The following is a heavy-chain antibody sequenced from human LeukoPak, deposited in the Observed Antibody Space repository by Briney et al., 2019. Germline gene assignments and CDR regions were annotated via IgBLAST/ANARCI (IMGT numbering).Heavy chain of an antibody. V-gene: IGHV3-21*01. CDR2: ISSSSSYI. Sequence: GGSLRLSCAASGFTFSSYSMNWVRQAPGKGLEWVSSISSSSSYIYYADSVKGRFTISRDNAKNSLYLQMNSLRAEDTAVYYCARDPSYYDSSGYYYTFDYWGQGTLVTVSS. D-gene: IGHD3-22*01. CDR3: ARDPSYYDSSGYYYTFDY. CDR1: GFTFSSYS. J-gene: IGHJ4*02.